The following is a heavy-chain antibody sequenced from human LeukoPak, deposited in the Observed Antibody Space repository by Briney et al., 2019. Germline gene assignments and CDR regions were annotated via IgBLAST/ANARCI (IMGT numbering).Heavy chain of an antibody. J-gene: IGHJ6*03. CDR2: ISASGSTK. CDR1: GFTFSSYE. D-gene: IGHD2-15*01. Sequence: PGGSLRLSCAASGFTFSSYEMNWVRQAPGKGLEWVSYISASGSTKYYADSVKGRFTISRDNAKNSLYLQMNSLRAEDTAVYYCARSPPPCSGGTCYYYYYYMDVWGKGTTVTVSS. CDR3: ARSPPPCSGGTCYYYYYYMDV. V-gene: IGHV3-48*03.